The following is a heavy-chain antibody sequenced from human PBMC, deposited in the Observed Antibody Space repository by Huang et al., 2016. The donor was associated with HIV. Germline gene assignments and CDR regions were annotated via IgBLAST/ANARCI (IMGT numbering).Heavy chain of an antibody. CDR1: GFSLRNPRLG. CDR3: ARVRAVAGRIAFDV. Sequence: QVTLKESGPALVRPTETLTLTCNVSGFSLRNPRLGVGWIRQPPGRALEWLANIFSTDEKFYSTALKSRLTISKDISKSQVVGSMTNMDPVDTATYFCARVRAVAGRIAFDVWGQGTTVAVSS. V-gene: IGHV2-26*01. J-gene: IGHJ3*01. D-gene: IGHD6-19*01. CDR2: IFSTDEK.